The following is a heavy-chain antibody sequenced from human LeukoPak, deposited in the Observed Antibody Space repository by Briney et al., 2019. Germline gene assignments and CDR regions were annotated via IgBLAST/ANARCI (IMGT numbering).Heavy chain of an antibody. CDR2: IKQDGSEK. D-gene: IGHD3-22*01. J-gene: IGHJ3*02. V-gene: IGHV3-7*01. Sequence: GGSLRLSCVASGFTLSRYWMSWVRQAPGKGLEWVANIKQDGSEKYYVDSVKGRFTISRDNAKDSLYLQMDSLRAEDTATYYCARVLAVSSSGYYNDAFDIWGQGTMVTVSS. CDR3: ARVLAVSSSGYYNDAFDI. CDR1: GFTLSRYW.